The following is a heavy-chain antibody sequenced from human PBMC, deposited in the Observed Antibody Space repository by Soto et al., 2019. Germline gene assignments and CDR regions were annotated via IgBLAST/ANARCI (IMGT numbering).Heavy chain of an antibody. V-gene: IGHV4-59*08. D-gene: IGHD3-3*01. J-gene: IGHJ6*03. CDR3: APRAADYDFWSGSYSYYYYMDV. CDR1: GGSITGYH. CDR2: VHSTGST. Sequence: SETLYLTCTVSGGSITGYHWTWIRQPPGKGLEWIGYVHSTGSTNYNPSLNSRVAISIDTSKNQFSLQLTSVTAADTAVYYCAPRAADYDFWSGSYSYYYYMDVWGKGTTVTVSS.